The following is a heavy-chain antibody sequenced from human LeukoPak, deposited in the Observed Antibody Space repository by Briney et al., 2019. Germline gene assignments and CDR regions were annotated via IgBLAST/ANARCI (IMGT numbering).Heavy chain of an antibody. J-gene: IGHJ6*03. CDR2: IGTASDT. Sequence: PGGSLRLSCAASGFTFSSFDMHWVRQPTGQGLEWVSTIGTASDTYYPGSVEGRLTLSRDNAKNSLYLQMNSLTAGDTAVYYCARGPPRGKYYYMDVWGEGTTVTVSS. CDR3: ARGPPRGKYYYMDV. D-gene: IGHD1-1*01. CDR1: GFTFSSFD. V-gene: IGHV3-13*01.